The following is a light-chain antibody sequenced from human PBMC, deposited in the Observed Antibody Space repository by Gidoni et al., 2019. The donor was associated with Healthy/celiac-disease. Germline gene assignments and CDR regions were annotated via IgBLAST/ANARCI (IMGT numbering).Light chain of an antibody. CDR2: AAS. V-gene: IGKV1-39*01. Sequence: DIQMTQSPSSLSASVGDRVTITCRASQSISSYLNWYQQKPGKAPKLLIYAASSLQRGVPSRFRGSGCGTDFFLIIISLQPEDFLTDYCQQRYSTPLTFGGGTKVEIK. CDR3: QQRYSTPLT. CDR1: QSISSY. J-gene: IGKJ4*01.